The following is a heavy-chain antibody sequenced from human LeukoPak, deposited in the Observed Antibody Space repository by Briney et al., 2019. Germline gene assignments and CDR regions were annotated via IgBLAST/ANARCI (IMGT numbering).Heavy chain of an antibody. CDR1: GYTFTGHY. CDR2: VNPNSGGT. J-gene: IGHJ4*02. V-gene: IGHV1-2*02. D-gene: IGHD6-19*01. CDR3: ARSAVAGYYFDY. Sequence: ASVKVSCKASGYTFTGHYIHWVRQAPGQGLEWMGWVNPNSGGTNYAQKFQGRVTMTRDTSISTAYMELSRLRSDDTAVYYCARSAVAGYYFDYWGQGNLVTVSS.